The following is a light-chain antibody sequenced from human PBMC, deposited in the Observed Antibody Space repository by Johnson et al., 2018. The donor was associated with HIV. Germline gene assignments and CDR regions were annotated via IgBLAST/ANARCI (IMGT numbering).Light chain of an antibody. Sequence: QSVLTQPPSVSAAPGQKVTISCSGSSSNIGNNYVSWYQQLPGTAPKLLIYDNNKRPSGIPDRFSGSKSGTSATLGITGLQNGDEADYYCGTWDSSLSAYVFGTGTNVTVL. CDR1: SSNIGNNY. V-gene: IGLV1-51*01. CDR3: GTWDSSLSAYV. CDR2: DNN. J-gene: IGLJ1*01.